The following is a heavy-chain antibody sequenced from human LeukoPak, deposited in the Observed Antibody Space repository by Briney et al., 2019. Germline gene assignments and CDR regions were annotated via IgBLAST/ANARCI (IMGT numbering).Heavy chain of an antibody. CDR1: GFTFSSYS. CDR3: VKVAHYYYGSESYYFFEH. CDR2: ISSSSSYI. J-gene: IGHJ4*02. D-gene: IGHD3-10*01. V-gene: IGHV3-21*01. Sequence: PGGSLRLSCAASGFTFSSYSMNWVRQAPGKGLEWVSSISSSSSYIYYADSVKGRFTISRDNAKNSLYLQMNSLRVEDTAIYYCVKVAHYYYGSESYYFFEHWGQGTPVTASS.